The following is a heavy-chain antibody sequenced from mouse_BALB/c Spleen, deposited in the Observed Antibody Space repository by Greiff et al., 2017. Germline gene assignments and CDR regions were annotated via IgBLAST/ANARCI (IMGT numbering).Heavy chain of an antibody. J-gene: IGHJ4*01. Sequence: QVQLQQSGPELVRPGASVKMSCTASGYTFTSYWMHWVKQRPGQGLEWIGYINPSTGYTEYNQKFKDKATLTADKSSSTAYMQLSSLTSEDSAVYDCARSGYYGSRGYYAMDYWGQGTSVTVSS. CDR2: INPSTGYT. CDR1: GYTFTSYW. V-gene: IGHV1-4*01. CDR3: ARSGYYGSRGYYAMDY. D-gene: IGHD1-1*01.